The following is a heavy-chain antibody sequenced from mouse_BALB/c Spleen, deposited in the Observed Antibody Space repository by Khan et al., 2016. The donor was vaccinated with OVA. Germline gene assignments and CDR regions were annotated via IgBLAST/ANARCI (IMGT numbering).Heavy chain of an antibody. Sequence: VQLQESGPGLVQPSQSLSITCTVSGFSLSNYSLHWVRQSPGKGLEWLGIIWSAGSTDYNAAFISRLTISKDNSRSQVFFKMNSLQPNATAIYYCARRCYDYGRGALFAYWGQGTLVTVSA. J-gene: IGHJ3*01. V-gene: IGHV2-2*02. CDR3: ARRCYDYGRGALFAY. CDR2: IWSAGST. CDR1: GFSLSNYS. D-gene: IGHD2-4*01.